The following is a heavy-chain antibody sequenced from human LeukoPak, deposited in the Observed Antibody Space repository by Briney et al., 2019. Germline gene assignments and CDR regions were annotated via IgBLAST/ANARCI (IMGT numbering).Heavy chain of an antibody. CDR3: ARERIAAAGGHYYGMDV. Sequence: PGGSLRLSCAASGFPFNTYAMHWFRQAPGKGLEWVAVIWYDGSNKYYADSVKGRFTISRDNSKNTLYLQMNSLRAEDTAVYYCARERIAAAGGHYYGMDVWGQGTTVTVSS. J-gene: IGHJ6*02. CDR2: IWYDGSNK. CDR1: GFPFNTYA. V-gene: IGHV3-33*08. D-gene: IGHD6-13*01.